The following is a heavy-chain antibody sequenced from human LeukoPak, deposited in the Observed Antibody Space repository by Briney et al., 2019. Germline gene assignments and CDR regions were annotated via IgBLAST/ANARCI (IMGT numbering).Heavy chain of an antibody. V-gene: IGHV4-31*03. D-gene: IGHD2-21*01. CDR3: ASKYCGGDCYPYWYFDL. Sequence: SETLSLTCTVSGGSISSGGYYWSWIRQHPGKGLEWIGYIYYSGSTYYNPSLKSRVTISVDTSKNQFSLKLSSVTAADTAVYYCASKYCGGDCYPYWYFDLWGRGTLVTVSS. J-gene: IGHJ2*01. CDR1: GGSISSGGYY. CDR2: IYYSGST.